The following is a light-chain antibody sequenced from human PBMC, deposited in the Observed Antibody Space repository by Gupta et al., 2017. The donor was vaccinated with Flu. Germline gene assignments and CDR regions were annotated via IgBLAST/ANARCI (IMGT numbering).Light chain of an antibody. CDR1: SLRRPY. CDR2: VEK. Sequence: SSELTPDSAVSVALGPTVRITCQGDSLRRPYARWYKPKPGPAPVLVIYVEKNWPSGIPDRFSGSISGNTASLTITGAQAEDDADDDCSSRDSSGIHLSWVFGGWTKLTVL. V-gene: IGLV3-19*01. J-gene: IGLJ3*02. CDR3: SSRDSSGIHLSWV.